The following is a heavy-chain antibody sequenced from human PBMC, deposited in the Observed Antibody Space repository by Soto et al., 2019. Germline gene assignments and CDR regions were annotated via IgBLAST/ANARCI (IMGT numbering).Heavy chain of an antibody. CDR2: IKQDGSEK. D-gene: IGHD4-17*01. CDR1: GFTVSSYL. Sequence: PGGSLRLSCAASGFTVSSYLMSWVRQAPGKGLEWVANIKQDGSEKYYVDSVKGRFTISRDNAKNSLYLQMNSLRAEDTAVYYCARDSDYPYGFDYWGQGTLVTVSS. CDR3: ARDSDYPYGFDY. J-gene: IGHJ4*02. V-gene: IGHV3-7*01.